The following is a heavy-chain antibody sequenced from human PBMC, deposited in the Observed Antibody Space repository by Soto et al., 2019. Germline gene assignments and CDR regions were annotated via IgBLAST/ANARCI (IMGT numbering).Heavy chain of an antibody. Sequence: EVQLLESGGGLVQPGGSLRLSCAASGFTFSSYAMSWVRQAPGKGLEWVSAISGSGGSTYYADSVKGRFTISRDKSKNTLYLQMNSLRAEDTAVYYCAKDISRVLWFGEPPGVYYYYGMDVWGQGTTVTVSS. CDR1: GFTFSSYA. V-gene: IGHV3-23*01. CDR3: AKDISRVLWFGEPPGVYYYYGMDV. D-gene: IGHD3-10*01. CDR2: ISGSGGST. J-gene: IGHJ6*02.